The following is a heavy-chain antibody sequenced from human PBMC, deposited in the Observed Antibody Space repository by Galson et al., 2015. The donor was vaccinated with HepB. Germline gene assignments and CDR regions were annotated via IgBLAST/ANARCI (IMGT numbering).Heavy chain of an antibody. CDR2: ISYDGSNK. CDR3: AKDLGYCSGGSCYSPDY. J-gene: IGHJ4*02. D-gene: IGHD2-15*01. CDR1: GFTFSSYG. V-gene: IGHV3-30*18. Sequence: SLRLSCAASGFTFSSYGMHWVRQAPGKGLEWVAVISYDGSNKYYADSVKGRFTISRDNSKNTLYLQMNSLRAEDTAVYYCAKDLGYCSGGSCYSPDYWGQGTLVTVSS.